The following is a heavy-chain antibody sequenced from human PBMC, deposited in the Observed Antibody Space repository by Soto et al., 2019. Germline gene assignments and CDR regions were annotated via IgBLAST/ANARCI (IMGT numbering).Heavy chain of an antibody. Sequence: EEQLVESGGGLVEPGGSLRLSCAASGFSCSDAWMNWVRQTPGKGLEWVGRIKSKTDGGTTDYAEPVKGRFTVSRDDSKKTLHLQMTSLKSEDTAVYYCTKAPRIGGRRFHYWGQGTLVTVSS. J-gene: IGHJ4*02. V-gene: IGHV3-15*01. CDR3: TKAPRIGGRRFHY. D-gene: IGHD2-15*01. CDR1: GFSCSDAW. CDR2: IKSKTDGGTT.